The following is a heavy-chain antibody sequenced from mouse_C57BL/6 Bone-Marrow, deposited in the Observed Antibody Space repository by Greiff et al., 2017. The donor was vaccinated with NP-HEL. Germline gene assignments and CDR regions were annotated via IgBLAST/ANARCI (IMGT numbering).Heavy chain of an antibody. CDR2: IYPGSGNT. J-gene: IGHJ3*01. D-gene: IGHD1-1*01. CDR3: ARGGYYGSSGWFAY. CDR1: GYTFTDYY. V-gene: IGHV1-76*01. Sequence: QVQLQQSGAELVRPGASVKLSCKASGYTFTDYYINWVKQRPGQGLEWIARIYPGSGNTYYNEKFKGKATLTAEKSSSTAYMQLSSLTSEDSAVYFCARGGYYGSSGWFAYWGQGTLVTVSA.